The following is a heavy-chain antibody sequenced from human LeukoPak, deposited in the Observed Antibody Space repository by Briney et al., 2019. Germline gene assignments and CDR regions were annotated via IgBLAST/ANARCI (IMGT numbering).Heavy chain of an antibody. Sequence: ASVKVSCKASGGTFSSYAINWVRQAPGQRLEWMGWINAGNGNTRYSQRFQGRVTITRDTSASTAYMELSSLTSEDTAVYYCARGRWSATTASYNLDFWGQGTLVTVSS. CDR2: INAGNGNT. D-gene: IGHD5-24*01. V-gene: IGHV1-3*01. CDR1: GGTFSSYA. CDR3: ARGRWSATTASYNLDF. J-gene: IGHJ4*02.